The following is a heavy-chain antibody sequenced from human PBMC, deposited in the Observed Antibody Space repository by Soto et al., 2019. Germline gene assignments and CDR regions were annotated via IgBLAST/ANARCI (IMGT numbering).Heavy chain of an antibody. V-gene: IGHV1-3*01. CDR2: INAGNGNT. D-gene: IGHD2-21*02. Sequence: ASVKVSCKTSGYTFTSYGISWVRQAPGQRLELMGWINAGNGNTKYSQKFQGRVTITRDTSASTAYMELSSLRSEDTAVYYCARSIVVVTALDYWGQGTLVTVSS. CDR1: GYTFTSYG. J-gene: IGHJ4*02. CDR3: ARSIVVVTALDY.